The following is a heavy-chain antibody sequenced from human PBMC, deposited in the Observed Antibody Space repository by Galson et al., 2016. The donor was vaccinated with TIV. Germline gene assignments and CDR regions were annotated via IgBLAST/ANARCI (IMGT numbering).Heavy chain of an antibody. CDR3: TTVRLRGSGGMDF. CDR1: GYTFTDYY. J-gene: IGHJ6*02. Sequence: VKVSCKVFGYTFTDYYLHWMQQAPGKGFEWMGHVDPEDGKTNYAAKFQGRVTMTADTSTDTAYMELSGLRSEDTAIYFCTTVRLRGSGGMDFWSQGTTVIVSS. D-gene: IGHD2-8*01. V-gene: IGHV1-69-2*01. CDR2: VDPEDGKT.